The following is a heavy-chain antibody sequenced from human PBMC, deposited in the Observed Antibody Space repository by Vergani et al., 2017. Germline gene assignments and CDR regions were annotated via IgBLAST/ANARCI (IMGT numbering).Heavy chain of an antibody. J-gene: IGHJ4*02. CDR3: ARGSCLGGSCYKPLFDY. Sequence: QVQLQESLPGLVKPSQTLSLTCTVSGGSINSHNYYWSWIRQPAGKGLEWIGRIHTSGSTNYNPSLKGRVTMSEDTSKNQFSLNLTSVTAADTAVYFCARGSCLGGSCYKPLFDYWGQGILVTVSS. D-gene: IGHD2-15*01. V-gene: IGHV4-61*02. CDR1: GGSINSHNYY. CDR2: IHTSGST.